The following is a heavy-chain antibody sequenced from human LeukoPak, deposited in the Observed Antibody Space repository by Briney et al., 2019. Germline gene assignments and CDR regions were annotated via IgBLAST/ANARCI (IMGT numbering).Heavy chain of an antibody. CDR3: ATKRGYSYGRDY. CDR1: GGSFSGYY. CDR2: INHSGST. J-gene: IGHJ4*02. Sequence: SETLSLTCAVYGGSFSGYYWSWIRQPPGKGLEWIGEINHSGSTNYNPSLKSRVTISVDTSKNQFSLKLSSVTAADTAVYYCATKRGYSYGRDYWGQGTLVTVSS. D-gene: IGHD5-18*01. V-gene: IGHV4-34*01.